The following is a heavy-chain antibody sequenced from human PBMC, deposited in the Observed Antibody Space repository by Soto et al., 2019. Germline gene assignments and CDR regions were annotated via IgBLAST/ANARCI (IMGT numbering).Heavy chain of an antibody. J-gene: IGHJ4*02. CDR1: GVSITNSRFF. CDR2: IFYSGST. CDR3: ATLSPGRYQLYYFEY. Sequence: SETLSLTCSVSGVSITNSRFFWGWIRQPPGKGLEWIGNIFYSGSTYYNPSLKSRLAISVDTSKNQLSLELGSVTAADTAVYFCATLSPGRYQLYYFEYWGQGNMVTVSS. V-gene: IGHV4-39*01. D-gene: IGHD1-1*01.